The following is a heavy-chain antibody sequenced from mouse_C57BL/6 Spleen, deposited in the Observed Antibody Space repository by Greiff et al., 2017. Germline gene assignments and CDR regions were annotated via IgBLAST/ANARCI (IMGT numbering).Heavy chain of an antibody. V-gene: IGHV1-82*01. CDR2: IYPGDGDT. J-gene: IGHJ2*01. Sequence: VKLQQSGPELVKPGASVKISCKASGYAFSSSWMNWVKQRPGKGLEWIGRIYPGDGDTNYNGKFKGKATLTADKSSSTAFMQLSSLTSEDSAVYFCARSSLRYLDYWGQGTTLTVSS. D-gene: IGHD1-1*01. CDR1: GYAFSSSW. CDR3: ARSSLRYLDY.